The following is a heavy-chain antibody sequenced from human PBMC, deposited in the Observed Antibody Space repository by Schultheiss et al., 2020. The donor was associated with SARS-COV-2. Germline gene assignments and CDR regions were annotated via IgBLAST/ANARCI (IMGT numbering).Heavy chain of an antibody. Sequence: GGSLRLSCAASGFTFSSYGMHWVRQAPGKGLEWVAVISYDGSNKYYADSVKGRFTISRDNAKNSLYLQMNSLRAEDTAVYYCARDFRRGGTVMTWGQGTLVTVS. CDR1: GFTFSSYG. D-gene: IGHD2-15*01. CDR2: ISYDGSNK. V-gene: IGHV3-30*03. J-gene: IGHJ4*02. CDR3: ARDFRRGGTVMT.